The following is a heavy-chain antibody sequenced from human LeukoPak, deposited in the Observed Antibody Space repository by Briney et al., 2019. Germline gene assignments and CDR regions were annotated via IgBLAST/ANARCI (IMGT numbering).Heavy chain of an antibody. CDR2: ISGSGGDT. CDR1: GFTFSSHA. J-gene: IGHJ4*02. V-gene: IGHV3-23*01. Sequence: PGGSLRLSCAVSGFTFSSHAMSWVRHAPGKGLDWVSAISGSGGDTYYADSVKGRFTISRDDSKNTLYLQMNSLKTEDTAVYYCATVRGWVLPTAFVYWGQGTLVTVSS. CDR3: ATVRGWVLPTAFVY. D-gene: IGHD2/OR15-2a*01.